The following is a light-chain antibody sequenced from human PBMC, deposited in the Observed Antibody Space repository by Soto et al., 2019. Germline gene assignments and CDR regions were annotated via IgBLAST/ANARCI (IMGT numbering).Light chain of an antibody. CDR2: DAS. V-gene: IGKV3-11*01. CDR3: QQRSNWPRT. Sequence: EIVLTQSPATLSLSPGERATLSCRASQSVSSYLAWYQQKPGQAPRLLIYDASTRATGIPARFSGSGCGTDFTPTISSLEPEDFAVDYCQQRSNWPRTFGQGTKVEIK. CDR1: QSVSSY. J-gene: IGKJ1*01.